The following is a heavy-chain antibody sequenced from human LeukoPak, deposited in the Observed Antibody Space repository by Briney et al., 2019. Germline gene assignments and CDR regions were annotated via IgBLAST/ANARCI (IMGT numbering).Heavy chain of an antibody. CDR2: IIPIFGTA. D-gene: IGHD2-2*02. V-gene: IGHV1-69*05. J-gene: IGHJ6*03. CDR3: AREYQLLYNYYYYYYMDV. Sequence: SVKVSCKASGGTFSSYAISWVRQAPGQGLEWMGGIIPIFGTANYAQKFQGRVTITTDESTSTAYMELSSLRSEDTAVYYCAREYQLLYNYYYYYYMDVWGKGTTVTVSS. CDR1: GGTFSSYA.